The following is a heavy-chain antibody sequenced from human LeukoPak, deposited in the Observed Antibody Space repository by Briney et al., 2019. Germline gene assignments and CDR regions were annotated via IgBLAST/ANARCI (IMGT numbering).Heavy chain of an antibody. V-gene: IGHV4-4*07. CDR2: IYTSGST. CDR3: AREPTQPSRWFDP. Sequence: SETLSLTCTVSGGSISTYYWSWIRQPAGKGLEWIGRIYTSGSTNYNPSLKSRVTMSIDTSKNQFSLNLTSVTAADTAVYYCAREPTQPSRWFDPWGQGTLVTVSS. CDR1: GGSISTYY. J-gene: IGHJ5*02. D-gene: IGHD6-13*01.